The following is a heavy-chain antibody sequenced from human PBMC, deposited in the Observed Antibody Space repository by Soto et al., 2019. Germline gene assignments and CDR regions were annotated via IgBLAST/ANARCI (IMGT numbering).Heavy chain of an antibody. CDR3: ARNLYDFIWGNFRPHQIDY. V-gene: IGHV4-39*01. CDR1: GGSISSSSYY. J-gene: IGHJ4*02. D-gene: IGHD3-16*01. CDR2: IYYSGST. Sequence: SETLSLTCTVSGGSISSSSYYWGWIRQPPGKGLEWLGSIYYSGSTYYNPSLKSRVTISVDTSKNQFSLKLNSVTAADTAVYYCARNLYDFIWGNFRPHQIDYCGQRSLVPVSA.